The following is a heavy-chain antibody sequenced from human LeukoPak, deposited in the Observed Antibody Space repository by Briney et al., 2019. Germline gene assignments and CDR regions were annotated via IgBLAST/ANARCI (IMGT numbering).Heavy chain of an antibody. CDR2: IYSGGST. D-gene: IGHD3-10*01. CDR1: GFTVSSNY. CDR3: ASDSGSYYNDAFDI. J-gene: IGHJ3*02. Sequence: GGSLRLSCAASGFTVSSNYMSWVRQAPGKGLEWVSVIYSGGSTYYADSVKGRFSISRHNSKNTLYLQMNSLRAEDTAVYYCASDSGSYYNDAFDIWGQGTMVTVSS. V-gene: IGHV3-53*04.